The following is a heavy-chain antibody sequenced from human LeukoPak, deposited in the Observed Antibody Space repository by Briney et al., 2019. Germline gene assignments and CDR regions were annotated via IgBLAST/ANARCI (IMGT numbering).Heavy chain of an antibody. CDR3: ARDPWGSERYFQH. V-gene: IGHV4-39*07. Sequence: SETLPLTCTVSGGSISSSSYYWGWIRQPPGKGLEWIGSIYYSGSTYYNPSLKSRVTISVDTSKNQFSLKLSSVTAADTAVYYCARDPWGSERYFQHWGQGTLVTVSS. D-gene: IGHD1-26*01. J-gene: IGHJ1*01. CDR2: IYYSGST. CDR1: GGSISSSSYY.